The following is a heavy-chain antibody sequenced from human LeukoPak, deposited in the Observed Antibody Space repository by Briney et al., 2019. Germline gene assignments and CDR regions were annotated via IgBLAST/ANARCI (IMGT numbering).Heavy chain of an antibody. CDR1: GGSISSYY. CDR3: ARGMGATRYFDY. J-gene: IGHJ4*02. V-gene: IGHV4-34*01. D-gene: IGHD1-26*01. Sequence: SETLSLTCTVSGGSISSYYWSWISQPPGKGLEWIGEINHSGSTNYNPSLKSRVTISVDTSKNQFSLKLSSVTAADTAVYYCARGMGATRYFDYWGQGTLVTVSS. CDR2: INHSGST.